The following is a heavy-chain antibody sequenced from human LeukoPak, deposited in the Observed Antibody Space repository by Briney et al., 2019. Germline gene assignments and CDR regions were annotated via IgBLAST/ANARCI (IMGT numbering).Heavy chain of an antibody. D-gene: IGHD3-16*01. CDR1: GFTFSSYW. Sequence: GGSLRLSCAASGFTFSSYWMTWVRQAPGKGLGWVANIKHDGSEKYYVDSVKGRFTISRDNAKNSLYLQMNSLSAEDTAVYYCARDRAVTFGGVDYWGQGTLVTVSS. CDR3: ARDRAVTFGGVDY. V-gene: IGHV3-7*01. CDR2: IKHDGSEK. J-gene: IGHJ4*02.